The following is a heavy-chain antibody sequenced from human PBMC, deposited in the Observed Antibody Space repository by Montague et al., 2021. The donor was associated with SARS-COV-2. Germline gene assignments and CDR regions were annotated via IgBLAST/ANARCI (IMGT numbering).Heavy chain of an antibody. J-gene: IGHJ4*01. Sequence: SLRLSCAASGFTLSSYWMYWVRQAPGKGLVWISRIHYDGSSTNYADSVKGRFTISRDTAKNTLYLQMNSLRAEDTAVYYCARAYYTGLYPFDYWGPGTLGTVSS. CDR1: GFTLSSYW. D-gene: IGHD2-8*02. CDR2: IHYDGSST. V-gene: IGHV3-74*01. CDR3: ARAYYTGLYPFDY.